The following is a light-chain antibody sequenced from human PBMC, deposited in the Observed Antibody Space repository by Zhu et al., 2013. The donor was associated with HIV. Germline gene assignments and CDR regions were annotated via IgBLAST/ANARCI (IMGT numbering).Light chain of an antibody. Sequence: DIVMTQSPDSLAVSLGERATINCKSSQSVLYSSNNQNHVAWYQQKPGQPPKLLIYWASTRESGVPDRFSGSGSGTHFILTISSLQAEDVAVYYCQQYSTTPFTFGPGTKVEIK. CDR1: QSVLYSSNNQNH. CDR3: QQYSTTPFT. CDR2: WAS. V-gene: IGKV4-1*01. J-gene: IGKJ3*01.